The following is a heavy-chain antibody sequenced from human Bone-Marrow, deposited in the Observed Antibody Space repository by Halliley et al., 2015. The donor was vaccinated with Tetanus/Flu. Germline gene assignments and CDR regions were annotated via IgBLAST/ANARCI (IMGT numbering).Heavy chain of an antibody. D-gene: IGHD3-22*01. CDR2: ITWNSDTI. CDR3: AKDNGFYYYDRRGYAGFGY. CDR1: GFTFDDYA. Sequence: SLRLSCAASGFTFDDYAMHWVRHAPGKGLEWVSGITWNSDTIGYADSVKGRFTTSRDNAKNSLYLQMNSLRAEDTALYYCAKDNGFYYYDRRGYAGFGYWGQGTLVTVSS. J-gene: IGHJ4*02. V-gene: IGHV3-9*01.